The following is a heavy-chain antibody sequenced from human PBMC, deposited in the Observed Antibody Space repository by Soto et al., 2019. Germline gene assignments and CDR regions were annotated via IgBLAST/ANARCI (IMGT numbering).Heavy chain of an antibody. Sequence: EVQLLESGGGLVQPGGSLRLSCAASGFTFTSHAMTWVRQAPGKGLEWVSSISGRGGAAYYAGSVKGRVTISRDYSHNTVSLQMPSLRAEDTAVYYCAQADLCWSGYMDDWGQGTLVTVSS. CDR2: ISGRGGAA. J-gene: IGHJ4*02. V-gene: IGHV3-23*01. D-gene: IGHD3-3*01. CDR3: AQADLCWSGYMDD. CDR1: GFTFTSHA.